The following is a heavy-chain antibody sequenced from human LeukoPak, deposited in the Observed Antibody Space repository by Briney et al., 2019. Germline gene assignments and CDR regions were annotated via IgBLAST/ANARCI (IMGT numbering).Heavy chain of an antibody. CDR1: GFTFSSYA. CDR3: ARAGWAYYDFWSGYRIN. J-gene: IGHJ4*02. Sequence: GGSLRLSCAASGFTFSSYAMSWVRQAPGKGLEWVSAISGSGGSTYYADSVKGRFTISRDNSKNTLYLQMNSLRAEDTAVYYCARAGWAYYDFWSGYRINWGQGTLVTVSS. V-gene: IGHV3-23*01. CDR2: ISGSGGST. D-gene: IGHD3-3*01.